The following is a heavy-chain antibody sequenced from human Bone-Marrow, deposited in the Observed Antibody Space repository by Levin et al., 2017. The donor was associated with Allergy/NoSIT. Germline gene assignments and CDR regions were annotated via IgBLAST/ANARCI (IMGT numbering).Heavy chain of an antibody. J-gene: IGHJ5*02. CDR3: TKAYSGYDWWFDP. D-gene: IGHD5-12*01. CDR2: ITWDGSTT. Sequence: GGSLRLSCVASGFAFGDYSMSWVRQAPGKGLEWVSLITWDGSTTYYADSVKGRFTISRDNTKASLYLQMNSLRTEDSALYHCTKAYSGYDWWFDPWGQGTPVTVSS. V-gene: IGHV3-43*01. CDR1: GFAFGDYS.